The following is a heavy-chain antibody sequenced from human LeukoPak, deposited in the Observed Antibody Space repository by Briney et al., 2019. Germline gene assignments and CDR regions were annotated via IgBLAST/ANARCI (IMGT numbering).Heavy chain of an antibody. Sequence: GGSLRLSCAASGFTFDDYAMHWVRQAPGKGLEWVSLISGDGGSTYYADSVKGRFTISRDNSKNSLYLQMNSLRTEDTALYYCAKDGTDYYDSSGLSYWGQGTLVTVSS. CDR1: GFTFDDYA. J-gene: IGHJ4*02. CDR2: ISGDGGST. V-gene: IGHV3-43*02. CDR3: AKDGTDYYDSSGLSY. D-gene: IGHD3-22*01.